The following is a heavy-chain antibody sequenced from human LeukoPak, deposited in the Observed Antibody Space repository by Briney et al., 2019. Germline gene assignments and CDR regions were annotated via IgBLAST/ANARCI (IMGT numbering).Heavy chain of an antibody. J-gene: IGHJ6*02. Sequence: GGSLRLSCAASGFTFSSYGMYWVRQAPGKGLEWVAVISYDGSNKYYADSVKGRFTISRDNSKNTLYLQMNSLRAEDTAVYYCAKDAHDDYYYYYGMDVWGQGTTVTVSS. V-gene: IGHV3-30*18. CDR3: AKDAHDDYYYYYGMDV. CDR1: GFTFSSYG. CDR2: ISYDGSNK. D-gene: IGHD1-1*01.